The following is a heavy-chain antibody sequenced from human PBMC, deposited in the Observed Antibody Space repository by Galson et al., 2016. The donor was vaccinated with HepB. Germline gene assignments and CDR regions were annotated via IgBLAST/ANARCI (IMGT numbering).Heavy chain of an antibody. CDR2: IATNTGNP. V-gene: IGHV7-4-1*01. CDR1: GYSFTNHA. D-gene: IGHD3-22*01. Sequence: SVKVSCKASGYSFTNHAMNWVRQAPGQGLEWMGWIATNTGNPTYAQAFTGRFVFSLDTSVSTAYLQIHSLKAEDTALYFCARDSYYYDNDTFVEFFDYWGQGTLVTVSS. CDR3: ARDSYYYDNDTFVEFFDY. J-gene: IGHJ4*02.